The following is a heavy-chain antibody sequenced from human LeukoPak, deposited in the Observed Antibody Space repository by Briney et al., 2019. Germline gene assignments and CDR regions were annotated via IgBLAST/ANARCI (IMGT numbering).Heavy chain of an antibody. V-gene: IGHV3-73*01. CDR2: IRSKPNSYAT. CDR1: GFTFSGSA. D-gene: IGHD3-22*01. J-gene: IGHJ6*03. Sequence: TGGSLRLSCAASGFTFSGSAMHWVRQASGKGLEWVGHIRSKPNSYATAYAASVKGRFTISRDDSKSTAYLQMNSLKTEDTAVYYCTRASDKVVVITSQFYYYYYYMDVWGKGTTVTVSS. CDR3: TRASDKVVVITSQFYYYYYYMDV.